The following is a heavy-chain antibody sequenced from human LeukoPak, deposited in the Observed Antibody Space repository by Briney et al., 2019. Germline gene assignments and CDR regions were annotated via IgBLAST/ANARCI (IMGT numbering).Heavy chain of an antibody. CDR2: INSDGSNT. Sequence: GGSLRLSCAASGFTFSSYWMHWVRQAPGKGLVWVSLINSDGSNTRYADSVKGRFTISGDNAKNTLYLQMDTLRAEGTAVYYCARARESHNDYWGQGTLVTVSS. V-gene: IGHV3-74*01. J-gene: IGHJ4*02. CDR3: ARARESHNDY. CDR1: GFTFSSYW.